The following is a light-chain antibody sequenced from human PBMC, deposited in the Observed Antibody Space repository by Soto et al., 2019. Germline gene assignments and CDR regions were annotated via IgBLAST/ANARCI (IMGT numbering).Light chain of an antibody. J-gene: IGLJ2*01. CDR1: SSNIGSNY. V-gene: IGLV1-47*01. Sequence: QSVLTQPPSASGTPGQRVTISCSGSSSNIGSNYVYWYQQLPGTAAKRLIFRDTQRPSGVPDRCSAAKSGTSASLVISGRRSEDEDADYCAAWDDSLSGHVVFGGGTKVTVL. CDR3: AAWDDSLSGHVV. CDR2: RDT.